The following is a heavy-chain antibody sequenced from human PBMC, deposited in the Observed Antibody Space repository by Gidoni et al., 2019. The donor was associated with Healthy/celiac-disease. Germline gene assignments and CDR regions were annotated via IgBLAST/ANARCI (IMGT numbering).Heavy chain of an antibody. CDR3: ARDRRVGYYYYGMDV. CDR2: IYYSGST. J-gene: IGHJ6*02. D-gene: IGHD1-26*01. CDR1: GGSISSYS. Sequence: QVQLQESGPGLVKPSETLSLTCTVSGGSISSYSWSWIRQPPGKGLEWIGYIYYSGSTNYNPSLKSRSTISVDTSKNQSSLKLSSVTAADTAVYYCARDRRVGYYYYGMDVWGQGTTVTVSS. V-gene: IGHV4-59*01.